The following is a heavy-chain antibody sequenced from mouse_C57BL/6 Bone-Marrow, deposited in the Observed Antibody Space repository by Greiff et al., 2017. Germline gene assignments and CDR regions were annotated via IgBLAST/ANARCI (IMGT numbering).Heavy chain of an antibody. J-gene: IGHJ4*01. CDR3: ARSYYYGSSYRAMDY. Sequence: SGAELVKPGASVKLSCTASGFNIKDYYMHWVKQRTEQGLGWIGRIDPEDGETKYAPKFQGKATITAVTSSNTAYLQLSSLTSEDTAVYYCARSYYYGSSYRAMDYWGQGTSVTVSS. CDR2: IDPEDGET. CDR1: GFNIKDYY. V-gene: IGHV14-2*01. D-gene: IGHD1-1*01.